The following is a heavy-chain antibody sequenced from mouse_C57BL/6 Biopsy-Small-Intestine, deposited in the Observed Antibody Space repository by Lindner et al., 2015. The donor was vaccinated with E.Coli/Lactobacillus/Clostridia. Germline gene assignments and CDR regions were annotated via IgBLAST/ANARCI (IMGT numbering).Heavy chain of an antibody. Sequence: VQLQESGPVLVKPGASVKMSCKASGYTFTDYYLNWVKQSHGKSLEWIGVINPYNGGTSYNQKFKGKATLTVDKSSSTAYMELNSLTSEDSAVYYCARSEGPYDYDGYAVDYWGQGTSVTVSS. D-gene: IGHD2-4*01. J-gene: IGHJ4*01. V-gene: IGHV1-19*01. CDR3: ARSEGPYDYDGYAVDY. CDR2: INPYNGGT. CDR1: GYTFTDYY.